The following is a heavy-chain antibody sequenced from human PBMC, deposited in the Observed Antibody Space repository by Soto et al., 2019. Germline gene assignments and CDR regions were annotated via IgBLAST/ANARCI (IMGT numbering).Heavy chain of an antibody. V-gene: IGHV1-69*01. CDR1: GGIFSTYA. CDR3: ARDRDDYGSGNYYNRIDF. CDR2: IIPIFGTQ. D-gene: IGHD3-10*01. J-gene: IGHJ4*02. Sequence: QVQLVQSGAEVKKPGSSVKVSCKASGGIFSTYAISWLRQAPGQGLAWMGGIIPIFGTQNYAQRFQGRVTITADESTSTAYMELSRLRSEDTAVYYCARDRDDYGSGNYYNRIDFWGQGTLVTVSS.